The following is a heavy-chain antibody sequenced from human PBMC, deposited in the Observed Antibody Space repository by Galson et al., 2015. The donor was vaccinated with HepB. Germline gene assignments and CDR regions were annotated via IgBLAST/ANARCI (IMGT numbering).Heavy chain of an antibody. D-gene: IGHD3-22*01. Sequence: VKFSCKASGYTFTSYGISWVRQAPGQGLEWMGWISTYNGDTNYPQKLQGRVTMTTDTSTSTAYMELRSLRSDDTAVYYCARDLYYYDSSGYADDAFDIWGQGTMVTVSS. CDR2: ISTYNGDT. J-gene: IGHJ3*02. CDR3: ARDLYYYDSSGYADDAFDI. CDR1: GYTFTSYG. V-gene: IGHV1-18*04.